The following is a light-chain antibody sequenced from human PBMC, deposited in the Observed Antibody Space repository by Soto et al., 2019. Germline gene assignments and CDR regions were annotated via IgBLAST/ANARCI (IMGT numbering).Light chain of an antibody. J-gene: IGKJ4*01. CDR3: QQYGCSPLT. CDR1: QSVSSSY. Sequence: EIVLTQSPGTLSLSPGERATLSCRASQSVSSSYLAWYQQKPGQAPRLLIYGASSRATGIPDRFSGSGSGKDFTLTIRRLEPEDFAVYYCQQYGCSPLTFGGGTKVEIK. CDR2: GAS. V-gene: IGKV3-20*01.